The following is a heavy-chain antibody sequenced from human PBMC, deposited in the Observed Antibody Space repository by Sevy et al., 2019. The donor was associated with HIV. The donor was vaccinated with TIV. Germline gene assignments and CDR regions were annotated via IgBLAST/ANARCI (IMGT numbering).Heavy chain of an antibody. CDR1: GYTFTSYG. V-gene: IGHV1-18*01. CDR2: ISAYNGNT. J-gene: IGHJ4*02. CDR3: ARVWIVGAAYYFDY. Sequence: TSVKVSCKASGYTFTSYGISWVRQAPGQGLEWMGWISAYNGNTNYAQKLQGRVTMTTDTSTSTAYMELRSLRSDDTAVYYCARVWIVGAAYYFDYWGQGTLVTVSS. D-gene: IGHD1-26*01.